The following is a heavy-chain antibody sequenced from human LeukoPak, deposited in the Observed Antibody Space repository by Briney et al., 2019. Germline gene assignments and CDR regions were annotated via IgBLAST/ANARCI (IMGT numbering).Heavy chain of an antibody. V-gene: IGHV1-8*01. CDR3: ARARRDYGRSFDY. CDR1: GYTFTSYD. Sequence: ASVKVSCKASGYTFTSYDINWVRQATRQGLEWMGWMNPNSGNTGYAQKFQGRVTMTRNTSISTAYMELSSLRSEDTAVYYCARARRDYGRSFDYWGQGTLVTVSS. D-gene: IGHD4-17*01. CDR2: MNPNSGNT. J-gene: IGHJ4*02.